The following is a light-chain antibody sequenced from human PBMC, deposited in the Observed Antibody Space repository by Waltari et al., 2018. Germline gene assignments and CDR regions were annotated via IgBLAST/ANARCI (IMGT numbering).Light chain of an antibody. V-gene: IGLV3-25*03. CDR1: ALPKHD. J-gene: IGLJ3*02. Sequence: SYELTQPPSVSVSPGQTARITCSGDALPKHDPQRYQQKPGQVPALVMYKDTERPSGIPERFSGSTSGTTVTLTIGGVQAEDEADYYCQSTDTSGSWVFGGGTKLAVL. CDR3: QSTDTSGSWV. CDR2: KDT.